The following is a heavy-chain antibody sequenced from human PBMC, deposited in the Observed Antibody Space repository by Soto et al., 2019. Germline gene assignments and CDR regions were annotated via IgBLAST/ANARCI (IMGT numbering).Heavy chain of an antibody. CDR2: INPSGGST. Sequence: ASVKVSCNASGYTFTSYYMHWVRQAPGQGLEWMGIINPSGGSTSYARKFQGRVTMTRDTSTSTVYMELSSLRSEDTAVYYCARGRTLGYCSSTSCLNFDYWGQGTLVTVS. J-gene: IGHJ4*02. CDR1: GYTFTSYY. CDR3: ARGRTLGYCSSTSCLNFDY. V-gene: IGHV1-46*03. D-gene: IGHD2-2*01.